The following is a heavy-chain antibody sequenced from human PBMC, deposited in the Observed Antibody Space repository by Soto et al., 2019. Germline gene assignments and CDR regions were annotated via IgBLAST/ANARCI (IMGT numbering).Heavy chain of an antibody. CDR1: GFTFSSYA. J-gene: IGHJ4*02. D-gene: IGHD2-21*02. Sequence: TGGSLRLSCAASGFTFSSYAMSWVRQAPGKGLEWVSAISGSGGSTYYADSVKGRSTISRDNSKNTLYLQMNSLRAEDTAVYYCAKKVTAIFSAFDYWGQGTLVTVSS. CDR3: AKKVTAIFSAFDY. V-gene: IGHV3-23*01. CDR2: ISGSGGST.